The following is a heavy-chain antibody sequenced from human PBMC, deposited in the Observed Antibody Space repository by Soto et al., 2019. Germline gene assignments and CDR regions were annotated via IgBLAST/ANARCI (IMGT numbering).Heavy chain of an antibody. V-gene: IGHV3-23*01. J-gene: IGHJ4*02. D-gene: IGHD1-26*01. CDR2: IDGSGRNT. Sequence: EVQLLESGGGLVQPGGSLRLSCAASGFTFSSYAMSWVRQAPGKGLEWVSGIDGSGRNTYYADSVKGRFTISRDNSKNTLSVQMDSLRVEDTALYYCARGGAMGVDYWGQGTLVTVSS. CDR1: GFTFSSYA. CDR3: ARGGAMGVDY.